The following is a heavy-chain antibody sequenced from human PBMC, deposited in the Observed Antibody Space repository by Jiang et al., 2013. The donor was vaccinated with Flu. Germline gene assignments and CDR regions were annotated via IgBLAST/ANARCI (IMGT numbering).Heavy chain of an antibody. CDR1: GGTFSSYA. Sequence: GAEVKKPGSSVKVSCKASGGTFSSYAISWVRQAPGQGLEWMGGIIPIFGTANYAQKFQGRVTITADESTSTAYMELSSLRSEDTAVYYCARGARAYGDYYFDYWGQGTLVTVSS. D-gene: IGHD4-17*01. CDR3: ARGARAYGDYYFDY. CDR2: IIPIFGTA. J-gene: IGHJ4*02. V-gene: IGHV1-69*01.